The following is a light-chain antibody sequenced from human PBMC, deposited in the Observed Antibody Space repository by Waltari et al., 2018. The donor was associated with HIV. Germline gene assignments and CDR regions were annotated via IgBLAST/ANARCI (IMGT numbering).Light chain of an antibody. Sequence: QSALTQPASVSGSPGQSLTISCTGTSSDVGGYTYVSWYQQHPGKAPKLIIYEVSNRPSGVSDRFSGSKSGNTASLTISGLQAEDEADYFCSSYAMTTTVLFGGGTKLTVL. J-gene: IGLJ2*01. CDR1: SSDVGGYTY. CDR2: EVS. V-gene: IGLV2-14*01. CDR3: SSYAMTTTVL.